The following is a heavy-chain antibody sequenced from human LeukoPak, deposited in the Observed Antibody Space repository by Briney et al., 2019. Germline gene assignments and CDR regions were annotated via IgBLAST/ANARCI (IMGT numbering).Heavy chain of an antibody. CDR3: ARALWGYCSGGSCYSYPSY. V-gene: IGHV1-8*01. Sequence: ASVKVSCKASGYTFTSYDINWVRQATGQGLEWMGWMNPNSGNTGYAQKFQGRVTMTRNTSISTAYMELSSLRSEDTAVYYCARALWGYCSGGSCYSYPSYWSQGTLVTVSS. J-gene: IGHJ4*02. CDR2: MNPNSGNT. D-gene: IGHD2-15*01. CDR1: GYTFTSYD.